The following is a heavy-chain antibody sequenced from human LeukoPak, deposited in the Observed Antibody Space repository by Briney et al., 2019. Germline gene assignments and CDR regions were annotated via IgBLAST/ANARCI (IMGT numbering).Heavy chain of an antibody. J-gene: IGHJ5*02. Sequence: SETLSLTCTVSGGSISSSDYYWGWVRQPPGKGLEWIGSIFYSGSAHCNPSLKSRVTISVDTSNNQFSLKLSSVTAADTAVYYCARRTASRNWFDPWGQGTLVTVSS. CDR2: IFYSGSA. V-gene: IGHV4-39*01. D-gene: IGHD2-21*02. CDR1: GGSISSSDYY. CDR3: ARRTASRNWFDP.